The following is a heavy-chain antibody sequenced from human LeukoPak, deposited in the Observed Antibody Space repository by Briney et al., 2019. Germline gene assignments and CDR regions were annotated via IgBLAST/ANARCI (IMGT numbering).Heavy chain of an antibody. CDR1: GYSIISGYY. CDR3: ARHVSSSWVYYYYYYMDV. D-gene: IGHD6-13*01. V-gene: IGHV4-38-2*02. Sequence: PSETLSLTCTVSGYSIISGYYWGWIRQPPGKGLEWIGSIYYSGSTYYNPSLKSRVTISVDTSKNQFSLKLSSVTAADTAVYYCARHVSSSWVYYYYYYMDVWGKGTTVTISS. CDR2: IYYSGST. J-gene: IGHJ6*03.